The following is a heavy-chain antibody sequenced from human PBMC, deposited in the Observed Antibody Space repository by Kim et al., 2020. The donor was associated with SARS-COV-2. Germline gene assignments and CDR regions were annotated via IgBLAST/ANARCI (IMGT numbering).Heavy chain of an antibody. D-gene: IGHD2-2*01. Sequence: SQTLSLTCVISGDSLSTNGVAWNWIRPSPSRGLEWLGRTYYRSKWSNDYAVSVKSRIIINPDTAKNQFSLQLSSVTPEDTAVYYCARGSRSTFDYWGQGTPVTVSS. CDR1: GDSLSTNGVA. CDR2: TYYRSKWSN. J-gene: IGHJ4*02. CDR3: ARGSRSTFDY. V-gene: IGHV6-1*01.